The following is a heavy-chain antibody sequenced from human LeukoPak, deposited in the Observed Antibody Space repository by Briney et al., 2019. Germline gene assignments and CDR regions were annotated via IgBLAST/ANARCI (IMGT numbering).Heavy chain of an antibody. CDR1: GGSISSYY. CDR2: IYYSGST. J-gene: IGHJ6*03. CDR3: ARGVSGYDYLYYYYYMDV. D-gene: IGHD5-12*01. V-gene: IGHV4-59*01. Sequence: TTSETLSLTCTVSGGSISSYYWSWIRQPPGKGLEWIGYIYYSGSTNYNPSLKSRVTISVDTSKNQFSLKLSSVTAADTAVYYCARGVSGYDYLYYYYYMDVWGKGTTVTVSS.